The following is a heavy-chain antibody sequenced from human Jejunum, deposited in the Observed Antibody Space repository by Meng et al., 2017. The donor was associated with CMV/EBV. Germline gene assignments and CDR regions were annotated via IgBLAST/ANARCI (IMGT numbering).Heavy chain of an antibody. J-gene: IGHJ6*02. V-gene: IGHV3-30-3*01. Sequence: MHWVRQAPGKGVEWLAVISSDGTHKHYADSVQGRFTISRDNSKKTLDLQMNSLRPEDTAVYYCASDLSSVVVPGALNYYYYGMDVWGQGTTVTVSS. CDR3: ASDLSSVVVPGALNYYYYGMDV. D-gene: IGHD2-2*01. CDR2: ISSDGTHK.